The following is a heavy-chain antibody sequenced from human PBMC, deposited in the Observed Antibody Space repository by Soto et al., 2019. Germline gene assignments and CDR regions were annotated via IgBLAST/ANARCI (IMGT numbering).Heavy chain of an antibody. D-gene: IGHD2-15*01. CDR2: INTSNDNK. Sequence: ASVKVSCKASGYTFTNYGISWVRQAPGEGLEWVGWINTSNDNKLYAQKLQGRLTLTTDTSTSTAYMDLTTLRSDDTAVYFCARDPGAASFDFWAQGTLVTVS. V-gene: IGHV1-18*01. CDR3: ARDPGAASFDF. CDR1: GYTFTNYG. J-gene: IGHJ4*02.